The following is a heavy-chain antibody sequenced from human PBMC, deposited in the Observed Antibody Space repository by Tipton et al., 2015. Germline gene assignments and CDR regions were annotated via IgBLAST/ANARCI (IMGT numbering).Heavy chain of an antibody. J-gene: IGHJ3*01. D-gene: IGHD2-21*01. CDR2: IYYNGNT. CDR1: GGSISSGGYY. V-gene: IGHV4-31*02. CDR3: ARTQGHSDAFDF. Sequence: LRLSCTVSGGSISSGGYYWSWIRQHPVKGLEWIGYIYYNGNTHYNPSLKSRVTISLDTSKNQFSLKVSSVTVADTAVYYCARTQGHSDAFDFWGQGTMVTVSS.